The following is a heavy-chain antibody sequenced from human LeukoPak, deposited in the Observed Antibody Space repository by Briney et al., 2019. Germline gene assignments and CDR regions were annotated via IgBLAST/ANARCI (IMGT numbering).Heavy chain of an antibody. Sequence: GGSLRLSCAASGFTFSSYAMSWVRQAPGKGLEWVSAISGRSGSTYYADSVKGRFTLSRDNSKNTLFLQMNSLRAEDTAVYYCAKEVYYDSSGYGDYWGQGTLVIVSS. CDR3: AKEVYYDSSGYGDY. CDR1: GFTFSSYA. J-gene: IGHJ4*02. D-gene: IGHD3-22*01. V-gene: IGHV3-23*01. CDR2: ISGRSGST.